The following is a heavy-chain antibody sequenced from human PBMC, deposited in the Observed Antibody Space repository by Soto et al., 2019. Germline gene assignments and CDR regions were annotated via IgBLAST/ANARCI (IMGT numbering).Heavy chain of an antibody. CDR3: AKDRGYQLPWGMDV. Sequence: PGGSLRLSCAASGFTFSNSGMHGVRQAPGKGLEWVAVVSYDGTNKVYADSVKGRFTISRDYSKSTLYLQMSTLRVEDTAVYYCAKDRGYQLPWGMDVWGQGTTVTVSS. CDR1: GFTFSNSG. D-gene: IGHD2-2*01. CDR2: VSYDGTNK. J-gene: IGHJ6*02. V-gene: IGHV3-30*18.